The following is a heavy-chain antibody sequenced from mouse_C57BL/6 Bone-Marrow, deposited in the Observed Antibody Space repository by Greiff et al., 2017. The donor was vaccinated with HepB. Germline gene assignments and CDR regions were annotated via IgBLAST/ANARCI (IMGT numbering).Heavy chain of an antibody. CDR1: GYTFTSYD. J-gene: IGHJ1*03. Sequence: QVHVKQSGPELVKPGASVKLSCKASGYTFTSYDINWVKQRPGQGLEWIGWIYPRDGSTKYNEKFKGKATLTVDTSSSTAYMELHSLTSEDSAVYFCARGYVYFDVWGTGTTVTVSS. D-gene: IGHD3-1*01. CDR2: IYPRDGST. CDR3: ARGYVYFDV. V-gene: IGHV1-85*01.